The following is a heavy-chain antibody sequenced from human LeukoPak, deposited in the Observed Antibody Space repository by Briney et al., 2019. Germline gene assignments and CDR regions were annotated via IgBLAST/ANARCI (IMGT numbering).Heavy chain of an antibody. D-gene: IGHD3-3*01. V-gene: IGHV3-23*01. CDR1: GFTFSSYA. CDR2: ISGSGGST. Sequence: SGGSLRLSXAASGFTFSSYAMSWVGQAPGKGLEWVSSISGSGGSTYYADSVKGRFTISRDNSKNTLYLQMNSLRAEDTAVYYCAKQGGTNFGVVMVRNFDYWGQGTLVTVSS. CDR3: AKQGGTNFGVVMVRNFDY. J-gene: IGHJ4*02.